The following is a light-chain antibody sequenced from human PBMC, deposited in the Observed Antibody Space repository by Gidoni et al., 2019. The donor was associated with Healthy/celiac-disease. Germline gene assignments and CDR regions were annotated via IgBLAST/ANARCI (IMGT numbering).Light chain of an antibody. J-gene: IGKJ4*01. Sequence: EIVLTQSPATLSLSPGERATLSCRASQSVSSYLAWYQQKPGQAPRLLIYDASNRATGIPARFSGSGSGTDFTLTISSLEPEDFAVYYCQSRTFXGGTKVEIK. V-gene: IGKV3-11*01. CDR2: DAS. CDR1: QSVSSY. CDR3: QSRT.